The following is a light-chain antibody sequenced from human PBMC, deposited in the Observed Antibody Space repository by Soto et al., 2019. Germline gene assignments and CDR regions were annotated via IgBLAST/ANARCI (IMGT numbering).Light chain of an antibody. V-gene: IGLV1-51*01. Sequence: QSALTQPPSVSAAPGQKVTISCSGSSSNIGNNYVSWYQQLPGTAPKLLIYDNNKRPSGIPDRFSGSKSGTSATLGITGLQTGDEADYDSGTCDSSTSALYDFGPGTELTDL. CDR1: SSNIGNNY. CDR2: DNN. CDR3: GTCDSSTSALYD. J-gene: IGLJ1*01.